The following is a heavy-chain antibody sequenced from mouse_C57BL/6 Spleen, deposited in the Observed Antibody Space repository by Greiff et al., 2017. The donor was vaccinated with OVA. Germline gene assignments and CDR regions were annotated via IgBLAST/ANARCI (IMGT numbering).Heavy chain of an antibody. CDR2: INPSNGGT. J-gene: IGHJ4*01. CDR3: ARDYDGYLYAMDD. V-gene: IGHV1-53*01. Sequence: VQLQQPGPELVKPGASVKLSCKASGYTFTSYWMHWVKQRPGQGLAWIGNINPSNGGTNYNEKFKSKATLTVDKSSSTAYMQLSSLTSDDYAVYKCARDYDGYLYAMDDWGQGTSVTVSS. CDR1: GYTFTSYW. D-gene: IGHD2-3*01.